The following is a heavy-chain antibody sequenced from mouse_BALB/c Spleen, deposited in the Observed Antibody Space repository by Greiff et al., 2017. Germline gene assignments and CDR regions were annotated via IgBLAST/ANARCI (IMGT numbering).Heavy chain of an antibody. J-gene: IGHJ4*01. V-gene: IGHV7-3*02. D-gene: IGHD1-2*01. Sequence: EVQRVESGGGLVQPGGSLRLSCATSGFTFTDYYMSWVRQPPGKALEWLGFIRNKANGYTTEYSASVKGRFTISRDNSQSILYLQMNTLRAEDSATYYCARDKGTTATRYAMDYWGQGTSVTVSS. CDR1: GFTFTDYY. CDR2: IRNKANGYTT. CDR3: ARDKGTTATRYAMDY.